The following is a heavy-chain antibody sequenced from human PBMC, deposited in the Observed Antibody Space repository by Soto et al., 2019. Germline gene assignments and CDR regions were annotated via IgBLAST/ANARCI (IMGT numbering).Heavy chain of an antibody. J-gene: IGHJ5*02. CDR3: ARTYSSSSIRFDP. CDR1: GGTFSSSI. D-gene: IGHD6-6*01. CDR2: IIPILGIA. Sequence: SVKVSCKASGGTFSSSIISWVRHAPGQGLEWMGRIIPILGIANYAQKFQGRVTITADKSTSTAYMELSSLRSEDTAVYYCARTYSSSSIRFDPWGQGTLVTVSS. V-gene: IGHV1-69*02.